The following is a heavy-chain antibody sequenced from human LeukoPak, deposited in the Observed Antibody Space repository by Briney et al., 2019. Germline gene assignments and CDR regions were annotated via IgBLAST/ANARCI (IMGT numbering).Heavy chain of an antibody. V-gene: IGHV1-18*01. D-gene: IGHD2-15*01. CDR1: GYTFTNFG. Sequence: ASVKVSCKASGYTFTNFGISWVRQAPGLGLEWMGWISPYNGNTDYPQKVQGRVTMTTDTSTSTAYMELRSLRLDDTAVYYCARGGVGHCSGGSCPTSWFDPWGQGTLVTVSS. CDR2: ISPYNGNT. CDR3: ARGGVGHCSGGSCPTSWFDP. J-gene: IGHJ5*02.